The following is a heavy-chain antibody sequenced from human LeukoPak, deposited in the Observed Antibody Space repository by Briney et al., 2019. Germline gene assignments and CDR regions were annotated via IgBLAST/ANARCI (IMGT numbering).Heavy chain of an antibody. CDR3: ARDRSGSYPETYGMDV. J-gene: IGHJ6*02. CDR1: GLTFSDYY. CDR2: ISPSGSSI. Sequence: GGSLRLSCAVSGLTFSDYYMSWTRQAPGKGPELVSYISPSGSSIFYVDSVKGRFTISRDNAKNSLYLQMNSLRAEDTAVYYCARDRSGSYPETYGMDVWGQGTTVTVSS. D-gene: IGHD1-26*01. V-gene: IGHV3-11*04.